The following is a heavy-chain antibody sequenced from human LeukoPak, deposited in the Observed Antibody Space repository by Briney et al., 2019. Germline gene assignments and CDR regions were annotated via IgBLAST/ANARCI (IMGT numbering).Heavy chain of an antibody. V-gene: IGHV4-59*08. Sequence: SETLSLTCTVSGGSISSYYWSWIRQPPGKGLEWIGYIYYSGSTYYNPSLKSRVTISVHTSKNQFSLKLSSVTAADTAVYYCARQRYCSGGSCYFDAFDIWGQGTMVTVSS. D-gene: IGHD2-15*01. CDR2: IYYSGST. CDR3: ARQRYCSGGSCYFDAFDI. J-gene: IGHJ3*02. CDR1: GGSISSYY.